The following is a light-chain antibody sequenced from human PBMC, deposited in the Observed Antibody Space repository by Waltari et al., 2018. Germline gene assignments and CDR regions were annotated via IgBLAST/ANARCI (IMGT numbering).Light chain of an antibody. CDR1: QSGSSN. Sequence: CRASQSGSSNLAWYQQKPGQAPRLLIYGGSTRATGIPARFSGSGSGTEFTLNISSLQSEDFAVYYCQQYNNWPPLTFGGGTKVEIK. V-gene: IGKV3-15*01. J-gene: IGKJ4*01. CDR3: QQYNNWPPLT. CDR2: GGS.